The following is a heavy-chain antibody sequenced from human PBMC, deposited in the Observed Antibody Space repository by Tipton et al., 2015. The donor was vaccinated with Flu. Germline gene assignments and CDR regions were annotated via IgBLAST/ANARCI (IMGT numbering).Heavy chain of an antibody. CDR1: SGSFSGYF. CDR2: INHSGST. V-gene: IGHV4-34*01. J-gene: IGHJ5*02. CDR3: ARRDYSNYVSDPKSCFDP. Sequence: TLSLTCAVYSGSFSGYFWTWIRQTPGKGLEWIGEINHSGSTNYNPSLKSRVTISVDTSKNQFSLKVFSVTAADTAVYYCARRDYSNYVSDPKSCFDPWGQGILVTVSS. D-gene: IGHD4-11*01.